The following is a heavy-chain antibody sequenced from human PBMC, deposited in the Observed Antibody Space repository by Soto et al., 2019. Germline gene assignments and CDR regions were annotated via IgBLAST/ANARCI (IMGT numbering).Heavy chain of an antibody. Sequence: KPSETLSLTCTVSGGSISTSNYYWGWIRQPPGKGLEWIGSIYYSGITYYNPSLKSRVTVSVDTSKNLFSLKLSSVTAADTAVYSCARQDYGDYLPDYWGQGTLVTVSS. V-gene: IGHV4-39*01. D-gene: IGHD4-17*01. CDR1: GGSISTSNYY. J-gene: IGHJ4*02. CDR3: ARQDYGDYLPDY. CDR2: IYYSGIT.